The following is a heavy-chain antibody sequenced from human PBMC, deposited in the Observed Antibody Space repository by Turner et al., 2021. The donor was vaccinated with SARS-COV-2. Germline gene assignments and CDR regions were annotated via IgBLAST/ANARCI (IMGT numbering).Heavy chain of an antibody. D-gene: IGHD5-18*01. J-gene: IGHJ4*02. CDR1: GGSISSSSYY. Sequence: QLQLQESGPGLGKPSETLSLTCSVSGGSISSSSYYCGWIRQPPGKGLGWIGSIYYSGSTYYNPSLKSRVTISVDTSKNQFSLKLSSVTAADTAVYYCASPDTAMVTWPQGFDYWGQGTLVTVSS. V-gene: IGHV4-39*01. CDR2: IYYSGST. CDR3: ASPDTAMVTWPQGFDY.